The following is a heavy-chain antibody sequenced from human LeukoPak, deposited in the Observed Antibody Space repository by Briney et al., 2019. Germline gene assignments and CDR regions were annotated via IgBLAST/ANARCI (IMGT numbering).Heavy chain of an antibody. CDR2: IKEDGSRQ. J-gene: IGHJ4*02. CDR3: AGDGYASGSHDY. D-gene: IGHD3-10*01. CDR1: GFTFSSYW. Sequence: GGSLRLSCATSGFTFSSYWMTWVRQAPGTGLEWVANIKEDGSRQHYIDSVKGRFTISRDNAKSSLYLQMNSLRVEDSAVYYCAGDGYASGSHDYWGQGTLVTVSS. V-gene: IGHV3-7*04.